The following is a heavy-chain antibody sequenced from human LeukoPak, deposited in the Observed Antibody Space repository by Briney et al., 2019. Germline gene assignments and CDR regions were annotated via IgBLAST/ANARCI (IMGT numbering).Heavy chain of an antibody. CDR2: INASGST. D-gene: IGHD3-10*01. CDR3: AGSSSGSYYLYFDY. J-gene: IGHJ4*02. Sequence: SETPSLTCAVYGGSFSGYYWSVIRQPPGKGLGWIGEINASGSTNYNPPLKSRLTISVDTSNNQFYLKLNSVTAADTAVYYCAGSSSGSYYLYFDYWGQGTLVTVSS. V-gene: IGHV4-34*01. CDR1: GGSFSGYY.